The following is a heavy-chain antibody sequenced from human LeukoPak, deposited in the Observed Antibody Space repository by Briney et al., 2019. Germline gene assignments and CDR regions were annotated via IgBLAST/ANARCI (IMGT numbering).Heavy chain of an antibody. V-gene: IGHV5-51*01. J-gene: IGHJ4*02. CDR2: IYPGDSDT. CDR3: ARGRLDCSSTSCYYYFDY. D-gene: IGHD2-2*01. CDR1: GYGFTSYW. Sequence: GESLKISCKGSGYGFTSYWIGWVRQMPGKGLEWMGIIYPGDSDTRYSPSFQGQVTISADKSISTAYLQWSSLKASDTAMYYCARGRLDCSSTSCYYYFDYWGQGTLVTVSS.